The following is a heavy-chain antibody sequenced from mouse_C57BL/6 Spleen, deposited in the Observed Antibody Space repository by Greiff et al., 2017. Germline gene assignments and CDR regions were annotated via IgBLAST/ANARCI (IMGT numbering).Heavy chain of an antibody. V-gene: IGHV5-6*01. D-gene: IGHD1-1*01. CDR1: GFTFSSYG. CDR2: ISSGGSYT. J-gene: IGHJ2*01. Sequence: EVKLVESGGDLVKPGGSLKLSCAASGFTFSSYGMSWVRQTPDKRLEWVATISSGGSYTYYPDSVKGRFTISRDNAKNTLSMQMSSLKSEDTAMYYCARHEGDDYYGSSYYYFDYWGQGTTLTVSS. CDR3: ARHEGDDYYGSSYYYFDY.